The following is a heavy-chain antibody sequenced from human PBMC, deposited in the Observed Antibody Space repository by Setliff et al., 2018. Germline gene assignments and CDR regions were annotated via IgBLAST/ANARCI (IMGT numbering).Heavy chain of an antibody. Sequence: PSETLSLTCTVSGGSISSHYWSWIRQPPGKGLEWIGSIYYSGTTDYAAPVKGRFTVSRDDSISTLYLQMNSLKTEDTAVYYCTTSPISSGWHSNFDYNMDVWGQGTTVTVSS. D-gene: IGHD6-19*01. CDR3: TTSPISSGWHSNFDYNMDV. CDR1: GGSISSHY. V-gene: IGHV3-15*01. J-gene: IGHJ6*02. CDR2: IYYSGTT.